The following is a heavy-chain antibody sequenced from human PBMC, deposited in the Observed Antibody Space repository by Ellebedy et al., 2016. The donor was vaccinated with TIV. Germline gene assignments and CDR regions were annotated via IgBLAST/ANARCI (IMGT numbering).Heavy chain of an antibody. CDR1: GFTFNSYS. V-gene: IGHV3-48*01. CDR2: ISKSDTT. J-gene: IGHJ4*02. CDR3: ARDAMIWILDS. Sequence: PGGSLRLSCAASGFTFNSYSMNWVRQAPGKGLEWISYISKSDTTYYADSVRGRFTISRDNAKRSLYLQMNSLRLEDTAVYYCARDAMIWILDSWGQGTLVTVSS. D-gene: IGHD3-22*01.